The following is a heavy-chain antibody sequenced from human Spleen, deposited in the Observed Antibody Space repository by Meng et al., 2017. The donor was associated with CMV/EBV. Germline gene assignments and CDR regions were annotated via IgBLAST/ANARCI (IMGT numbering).Heavy chain of an antibody. D-gene: IGHD6-6*01. J-gene: IGHJ4*02. CDR1: EFNLTSTY. Sequence: GGSLRLSCAASEFNLTSTYMNWVRQAPGKGLEWISVIYSGGHRYYAGSVKGRFTISRDNSKNTLYLQMNSLRAEDTAVYYCARPWQLYSTSSIPVYWGQGTVVTVSS. CDR3: ARPWQLYSTSSIPVY. V-gene: IGHV3-53*01. CDR2: IYSGGHR.